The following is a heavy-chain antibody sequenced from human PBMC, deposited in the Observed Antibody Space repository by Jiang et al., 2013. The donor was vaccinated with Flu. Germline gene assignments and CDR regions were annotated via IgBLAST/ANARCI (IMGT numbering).Heavy chain of an antibody. CDR3: ARAVLSTGPFDY. J-gene: IGHJ4*02. V-gene: IGHV3-66*02. Sequence: SAIGTAGDPYYADSVKGRFTISRDNSKNTLYLQMNSLRAEDTAVYYCARAVLSTGPFDYWGQGTLVTVSS. D-gene: IGHD4-11*01. CDR2: IGTAGDP.